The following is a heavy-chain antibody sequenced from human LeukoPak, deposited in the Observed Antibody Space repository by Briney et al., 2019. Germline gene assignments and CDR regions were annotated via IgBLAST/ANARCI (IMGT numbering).Heavy chain of an antibody. Sequence: GESLKISCKGSGYGFSSYWIGWVRQMPGKGLEWMGIIYPGDSDTRYSPSFQGQVTISADKSIGTAYLQWSSLKASDTAMYYCAKNVDTAMAPGFDIWGQGTMVTVSS. V-gene: IGHV5-51*01. CDR2: IYPGDSDT. CDR3: AKNVDTAMAPGFDI. D-gene: IGHD5-18*01. J-gene: IGHJ3*02. CDR1: GYGFSSYW.